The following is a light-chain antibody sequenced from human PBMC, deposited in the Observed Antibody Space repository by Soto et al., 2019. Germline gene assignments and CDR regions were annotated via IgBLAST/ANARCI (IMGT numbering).Light chain of an antibody. CDR3: QQYYTTPPT. CDR1: QSVLYSSNNKKY. J-gene: IGKJ4*01. V-gene: IGKV4-1*01. Sequence: DIVMTQSPDSLAVSLGERATINCKSSQSVLYSSNNKKYLAWYQHKPGQPPKLLIYWASTRESGVPDRFSGSGSGTDFTLTISSLQAEDGAVYYCQQYYTTPPTFGGGTRVEIK. CDR2: WAS.